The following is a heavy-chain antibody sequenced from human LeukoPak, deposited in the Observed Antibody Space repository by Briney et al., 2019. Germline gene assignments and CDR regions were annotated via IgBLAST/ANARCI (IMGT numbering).Heavy chain of an antibody. V-gene: IGHV5-51*01. CDR3: ARPWCSGWYVFDAFNI. CDR2: IYPGDSDT. Sequence: GESLQISCRGSGYSFTSYWIVWVRQMPGKGLEWMGIIYPGDSDTRYSPSFEGQVTISADKSRSTAYLQWSRLKASDTAMYYCARPWCSGWYVFDAFNIWGQGTMVTVSS. J-gene: IGHJ3*02. D-gene: IGHD6-13*01. CDR1: GYSFTSYW.